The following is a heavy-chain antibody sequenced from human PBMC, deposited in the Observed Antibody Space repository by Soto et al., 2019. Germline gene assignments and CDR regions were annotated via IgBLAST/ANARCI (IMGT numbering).Heavy chain of an antibody. V-gene: IGHV3-23*01. CDR3: ARGFSAGKVSPPDF. J-gene: IGHJ4*02. D-gene: IGHD6-13*01. Sequence: EMQLLESGGGLVQPGGSLRLSCAASGFTFSSFAMSWVRQAPGKGLDWVSAISGSGGSTYSADSVKGRFTISRDNSKNTLYLQMISLRAEDTAVYYCARGFSAGKVSPPDFWGQGALVTVSS. CDR1: GFTFSSFA. CDR2: ISGSGGST.